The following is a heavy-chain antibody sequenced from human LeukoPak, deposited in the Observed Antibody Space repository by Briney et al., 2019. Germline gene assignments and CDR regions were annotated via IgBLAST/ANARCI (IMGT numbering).Heavy chain of an antibody. CDR1: GYTFTGYY. CDR3: AREISGFSDY. CDR2: INANSGDT. V-gene: IGHV1-2*02. D-gene: IGHD3-22*01. J-gene: IGHJ4*02. Sequence: ASVKVSCKASGYTFTGYYMHWVGQAPGQALEWMGWINANSGDTKYAQKFQGRVTMTRDTSSSTAYMELSRLRADETARYYCAREISGFSDYWGQGTLVTVSS.